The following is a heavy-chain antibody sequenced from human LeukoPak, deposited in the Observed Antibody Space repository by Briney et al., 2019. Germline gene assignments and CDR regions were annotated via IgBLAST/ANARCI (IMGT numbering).Heavy chain of an antibody. CDR2: INPNSGGT. CDR3: ARERSNTSVSTVDY. Sequence: WASVKVSCKTSGYTFTGYYMHWVRQAPGQGLEWMGWINPNSGGTNYAQKFQGRFTVTRDTSISTAYMELSRLRFDDTAVYYCARERSNTSVSTVDYWGQGTLVTVSS. V-gene: IGHV1-2*02. D-gene: IGHD5/OR15-5a*01. CDR1: GYTFTGYY. J-gene: IGHJ4*02.